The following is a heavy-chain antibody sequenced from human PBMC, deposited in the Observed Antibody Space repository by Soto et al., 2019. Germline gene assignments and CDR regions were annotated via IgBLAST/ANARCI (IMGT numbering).Heavy chain of an antibody. J-gene: IGHJ5*02. CDR2: ISNSGST. D-gene: IGHD7-27*01. Sequence: QVQLQESGPGLVKPSETLSLTCTVSGGSISSSYWSWIRQPPGKGLEWIGYISNSGSTNYNPSLKSRVTISVDSSKNQFSLKLSSVTAADTAVYYCATNRWFDPWGQGTLVTVSS. CDR1: GGSISSSY. V-gene: IGHV4-59*01. CDR3: ATNRWFDP.